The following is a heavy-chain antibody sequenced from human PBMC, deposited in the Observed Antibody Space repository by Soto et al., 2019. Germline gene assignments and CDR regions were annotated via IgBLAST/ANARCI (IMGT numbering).Heavy chain of an antibody. V-gene: IGHV1-2*02. CDR1: GYTFTGYY. J-gene: IGHJ3*02. D-gene: IGHD1-26*01. Sequence: ASVKVSCKASGYTFTGYYMHWVRQAPGQGLEWMGWINPNSGDTNYAQKFQGRVTMTRDTSISTAYMELSRLRSDDTVVYYCARVIVGATTGDAFDIWGQGTMVTV. CDR3: ARVIVGATTGDAFDI. CDR2: INPNSGDT.